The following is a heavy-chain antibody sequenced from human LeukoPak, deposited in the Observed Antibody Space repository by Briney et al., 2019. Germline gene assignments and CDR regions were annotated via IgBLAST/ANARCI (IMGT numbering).Heavy chain of an antibody. Sequence: SETLSLTCTVSGGSISRYYWSWIRQPPGKGLEWIGYIYYSGSTNYNPSLKNRVTISLDTSRNQFSLKLSSVTAADTAVYYCGRDSGTTGEVKFDPWGQGTLVTVSS. CDR3: GRDSGTTGEVKFDP. V-gene: IGHV4-59*01. CDR2: IYYSGST. D-gene: IGHD3-10*01. CDR1: GGSISRYY. J-gene: IGHJ5*02.